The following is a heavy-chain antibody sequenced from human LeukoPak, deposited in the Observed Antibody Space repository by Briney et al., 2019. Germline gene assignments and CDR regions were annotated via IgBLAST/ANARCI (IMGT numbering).Heavy chain of an antibody. J-gene: IGHJ4*02. D-gene: IGHD5-12*01. CDR2: ISYDGSNK. CDR1: GFTFSSYA. V-gene: IGHV3-30*04. CDR3: ARARIVATSLGY. Sequence: GGSLRLSCAASGFTFSSYAMHWVCQAPGKGLEWVAAISYDGSNKYYADSVKGRFTISRDNSKNTLYLQMNSLRAEDTAVYYCARARIVATSLGYWGQGTLVTVSS.